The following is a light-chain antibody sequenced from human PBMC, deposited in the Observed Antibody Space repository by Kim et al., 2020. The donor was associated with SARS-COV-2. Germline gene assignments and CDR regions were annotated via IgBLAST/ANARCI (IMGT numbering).Light chain of an antibody. CDR1: SSDIGAYNY. J-gene: IGLJ1*01. Sequence: GQSITIASTGTSSDIGAYNYVSGYQHHPGKAPKLMIYDVSERPSGVSVRFSGSKSGNTASLTISGLQAEDEADYYCNSFTSGNTRVFGTGTKVTVL. V-gene: IGLV2-14*03. CDR2: DVS. CDR3: NSFTSGNTRV.